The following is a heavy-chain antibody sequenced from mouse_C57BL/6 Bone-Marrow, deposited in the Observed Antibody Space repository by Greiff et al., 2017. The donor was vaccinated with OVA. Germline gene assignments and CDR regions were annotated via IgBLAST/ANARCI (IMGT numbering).Heavy chain of an antibody. CDR2: IYPGDGDT. Sequence: QVQLQQSGPELVKPGASVKISCKASGYAFSSSWMNWVKQRPGKGLEWIGRIYPGDGDTNYNGKFKGKATLTADKSSSTAYMQLSSLTSEDSAVYFCAREGDLCYWGQGTLVTVSA. CDR1: GYAFSSSW. V-gene: IGHV1-82*01. CDR3: AREGDLCY. J-gene: IGHJ3*01.